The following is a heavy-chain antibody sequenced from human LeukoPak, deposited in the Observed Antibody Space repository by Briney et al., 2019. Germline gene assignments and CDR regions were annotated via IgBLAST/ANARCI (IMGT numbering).Heavy chain of an antibody. CDR2: ISAYNGNT. D-gene: IGHD3-22*01. J-gene: IGHJ4*02. CDR3: ARIRADYYDSSGYYTFDY. V-gene: IGHV1-18*01. Sequence: ASVKVSCKASGYTFTSYGISWVRQAPGQGLEWMGWISAYNGNTNYAQKLQGRVTMTRDTSTSTVYMELSSLRSEDTAVYYCARIRADYYDSSGYYTFDYWGQGTLVTVSS. CDR1: GYTFTSYG.